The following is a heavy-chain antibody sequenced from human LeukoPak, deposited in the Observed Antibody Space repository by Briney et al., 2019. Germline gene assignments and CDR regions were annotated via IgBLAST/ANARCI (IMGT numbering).Heavy chain of an antibody. Sequence: SETLSLTCTVSGDSFSSYYWRWIRQPAGKGLEWIGRIYTSGSTNYNPSLKSRVTISVDKSKNQFSLKLSSVTAAGTAVYYCARDRGYYDSPYYFDYWGQGTLVTVSS. J-gene: IGHJ4*02. V-gene: IGHV4-4*07. CDR1: GDSFSSYY. D-gene: IGHD3-22*01. CDR2: IYTSGST. CDR3: ARDRGYYDSPYYFDY.